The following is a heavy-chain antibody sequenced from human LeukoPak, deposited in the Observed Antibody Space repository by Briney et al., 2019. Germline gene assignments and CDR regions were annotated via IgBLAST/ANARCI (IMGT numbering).Heavy chain of an antibody. J-gene: IGHJ4*02. V-gene: IGHV4-39*07. Sequence: SETLSLTCTVSSGSISTSNYYWGWVRQPPGKALEWIGNIFYSGSTYYSPSLKSRVTISVDRSKNQFSLKLRSVIAADTAVYYCARVGWELLGPFDHWGQGTLVAVSS. CDR1: SGSISTSNYY. CDR2: IFYSGST. D-gene: IGHD1-26*01. CDR3: ARVGWELLGPFDH.